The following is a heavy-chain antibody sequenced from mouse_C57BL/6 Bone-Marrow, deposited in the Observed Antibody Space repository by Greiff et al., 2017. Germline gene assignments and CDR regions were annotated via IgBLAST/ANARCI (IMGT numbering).Heavy chain of an antibody. CDR2: IYPRSGNT. J-gene: IGHJ1*03. Sequence: QVQLQQSGAELARPGASVKLSCKASGYTFTSYGISWVKQRTGQGLEWIGEIYPRSGNTYYNEKFKGKATLTADKSSSTAYMELRSLTSEDSAVXFCAVRGYDGYPYWCFDVWGTGTTVTVSS. V-gene: IGHV1-81*01. CDR3: AVRGYDGYPYWCFDV. D-gene: IGHD2-3*01. CDR1: GYTFTSYG.